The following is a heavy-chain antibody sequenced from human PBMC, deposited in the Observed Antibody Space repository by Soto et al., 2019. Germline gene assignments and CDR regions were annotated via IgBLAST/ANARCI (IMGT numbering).Heavy chain of an antibody. CDR1: GFTFSDYY. CDR3: ARAKSSGRDDAFDI. D-gene: IGHD1-26*01. CDR2: IAGTSYYT. V-gene: IGHV3-11*05. J-gene: IGHJ3*02. Sequence: QVQLVESGGGLVEPGGSLRLSCGASGFTFSDYYMTWIRQAPGTGLEWVSYIAGTSYYTNYADSVKGRFIISRDNAKSSLYLQMKSLRAEDTAVYYCARAKSSGRDDAFDIWGQGTVVTVSS.